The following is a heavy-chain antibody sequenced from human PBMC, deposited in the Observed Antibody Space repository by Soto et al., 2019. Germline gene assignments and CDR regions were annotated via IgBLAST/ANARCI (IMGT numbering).Heavy chain of an antibody. D-gene: IGHD4-17*01. J-gene: IGHJ4*02. CDR2: IYYSGST. Sequence: QVQLQESGPGLVKPSQTLSLTCTVSGGSISSGGYYWSWIRQHPGKGLEWIGYIYYSGSTYYNPSLKSRVTISVDTSKNQFALKLSSVTAADTAVYYCARVNPGGDYGDYDYFDYWGQGTLVTVSS. V-gene: IGHV4-31*03. CDR1: GGSISSGGYY. CDR3: ARVNPGGDYGDYDYFDY.